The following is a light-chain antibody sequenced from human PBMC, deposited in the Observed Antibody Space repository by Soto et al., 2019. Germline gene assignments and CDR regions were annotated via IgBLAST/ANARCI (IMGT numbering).Light chain of an antibody. CDR2: DVT. CDR1: SSDIGDYDY. CDR3: CSYADKYTYV. Sequence: SVLTQPRSVSGSPGQSVTISCTGTSSDIGDYDYVSWHQHHAGKTPKPMIYDVTKRPSGVPDRFSGSKSGSTASLTISGLQADDEADYYCCSYADKYTYVFGTGTKLTV. J-gene: IGLJ1*01. V-gene: IGLV2-11*01.